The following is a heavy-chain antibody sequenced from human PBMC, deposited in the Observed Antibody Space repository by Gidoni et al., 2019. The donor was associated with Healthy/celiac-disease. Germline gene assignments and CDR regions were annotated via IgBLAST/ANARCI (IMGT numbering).Heavy chain of an antibody. Sequence: EVQLLESGGGLVQPGGSLRLSCAASGFPFSSYAMSWVRQAPGKGLEWVAAISGSGGSTYYADSVKGRFTISRDNSKNTLNLQMNSLRAEDTAVYYCAKEVLGSLGTTELTFDYWGQGTLVTVSS. CDR1: GFPFSSYA. J-gene: IGHJ4*02. D-gene: IGHD4-17*01. V-gene: IGHV3-23*01. CDR2: ISGSGGST. CDR3: AKEVLGSLGTTELTFDY.